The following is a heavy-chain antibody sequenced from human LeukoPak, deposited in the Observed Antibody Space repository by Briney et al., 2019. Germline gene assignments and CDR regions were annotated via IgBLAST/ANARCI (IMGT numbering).Heavy chain of an antibody. D-gene: IGHD3-22*01. V-gene: IGHV1-46*01. J-gene: IGHJ4*02. CDR1: GYTFTSYY. CDR2: INPSGGST. Sequence: SVKVSCKASGYTFTSYYMHWVRQAPGQGLEWMGIINPSGGSTSYAQKFQGRVTMTRDMSTSTVYMELSSLRSEDTAVYYCARDQYYYDSSGYYGIYDYWGQGTLVTVSS. CDR3: ARDQYYYDSSGYYGIYDY.